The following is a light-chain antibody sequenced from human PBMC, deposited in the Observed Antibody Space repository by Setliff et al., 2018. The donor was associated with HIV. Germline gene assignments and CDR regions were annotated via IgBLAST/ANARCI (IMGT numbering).Light chain of an antibody. CDR3: SSYTSIITFV. Sequence: ALAQPPSVSGSPGQSVTISCTGTSSDVGNYNRVSWYQQPPGAAPKLIIYEVSNRHSGVPDRFSGSTSGNTASLTISGLQAEDEALYFCSSYTSIITFVFGTGTKVTVL. CDR1: SSDVGNYNR. CDR2: EVS. V-gene: IGLV2-18*02. J-gene: IGLJ1*01.